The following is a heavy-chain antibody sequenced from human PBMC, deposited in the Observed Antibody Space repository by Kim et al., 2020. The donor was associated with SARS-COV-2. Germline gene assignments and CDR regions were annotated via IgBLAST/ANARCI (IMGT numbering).Heavy chain of an antibody. Sequence: SETLSLTCTVSGGSISSSSYYWGWIRQPPGKGLEWIGSIYYSGSTYYNPSLKSRVTISVDTSKNQFSLKLSSVTAADTAVYYCAREGIAAAGTETYDYWGQGTLVTVSS. V-gene: IGHV4-39*02. D-gene: IGHD6-13*01. CDR2: IYYSGST. CDR1: GGSISSSSYY. J-gene: IGHJ4*02. CDR3: AREGIAAAGTETYDY.